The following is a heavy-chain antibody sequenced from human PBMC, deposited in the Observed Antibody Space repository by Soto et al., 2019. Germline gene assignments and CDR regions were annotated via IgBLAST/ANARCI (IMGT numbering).Heavy chain of an antibody. CDR1: VCSISSGGYY. Sequence: PSETLSLTFTVSVCSISSGGYYWSWKRQHPGKGLEWIGYIYYSGSTYYNPSLKSRVTISVDTSKNQFTLKLISVTAADTAVYYCAVVDSTGNWFDPWGEGALVTVSS. J-gene: IGHJ5*02. D-gene: IGHD2-2*01. CDR2: IYYSGST. CDR3: AVVDSTGNWFDP. V-gene: IGHV4-31*08.